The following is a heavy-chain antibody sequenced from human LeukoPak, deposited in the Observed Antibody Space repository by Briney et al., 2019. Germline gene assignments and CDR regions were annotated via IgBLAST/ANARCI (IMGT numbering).Heavy chain of an antibody. D-gene: IGHD5-18*01. CDR3: ARALSKTRGYSYGFGY. CDR2: INPNSGGT. V-gene: IGHV1-2*02. J-gene: IGHJ4*02. Sequence: ASVKVSCKASGYTFTGYYMHWVRQAPGQGLEWMGWINPNSGGTNYAQKFQGRVTMTRDTSISTAYMELSRLRSDDTAVYYCARALSKTRGYSYGFGYWGPGTLVTVSS. CDR1: GYTFTGYY.